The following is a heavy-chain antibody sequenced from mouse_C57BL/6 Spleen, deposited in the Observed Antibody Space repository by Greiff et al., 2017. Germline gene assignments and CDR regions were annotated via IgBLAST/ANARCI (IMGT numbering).Heavy chain of an antibody. J-gene: IGHJ3*01. D-gene: IGHD1-1*01. CDR1: GYTFTSYW. CDR3: HYGSSYGCAY. CDR2: IHPNSGST. Sequence: QVQLKQPGAELVKPGASVKLSCKASGYTFTSYWMHWVKQRPGQGLEWIGMIHPNSGSTNYNEKFKSKATLTVDKSSSTAYMQLSSLTSEDSAVYYGHYGSSYGCAYWGQGTLVTVSA. V-gene: IGHV1-64*01.